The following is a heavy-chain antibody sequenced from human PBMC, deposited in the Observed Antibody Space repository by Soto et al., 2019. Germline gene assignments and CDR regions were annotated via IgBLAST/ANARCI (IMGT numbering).Heavy chain of an antibody. Sequence: EASVKVSCKASGYTFTGYYMHWARQAPGQGLEWMGWINPNSGGTNYAQKFQGWVTMTRDTSISTAYMELSRLRSDDTAVYYCATNYGSGTNYYYGMDVWGQGTTVTVSS. CDR3: ATNYGSGTNYYYGMDV. CDR1: GYTFTGYY. V-gene: IGHV1-2*04. J-gene: IGHJ6*02. D-gene: IGHD3-10*01. CDR2: INPNSGGT.